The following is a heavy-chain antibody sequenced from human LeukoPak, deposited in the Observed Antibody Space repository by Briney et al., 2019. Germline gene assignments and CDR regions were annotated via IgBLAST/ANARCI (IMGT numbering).Heavy chain of an antibody. V-gene: IGHV4-30-2*01. CDR2: IYHSGST. CDR1: GGSISSGGYY. D-gene: IGHD3-3*01. Sequence: SQTLSLTCTVSGGSISSGGYYWSWIRQPPGKGLEWIGYIYHSGSTYYNPSLKSRVTISVDRSKNQFSLKLSSVTAADTAVYYCARTSVGSGPDYWGQGTLVTVSS. J-gene: IGHJ4*02. CDR3: ARTSVGSGPDY.